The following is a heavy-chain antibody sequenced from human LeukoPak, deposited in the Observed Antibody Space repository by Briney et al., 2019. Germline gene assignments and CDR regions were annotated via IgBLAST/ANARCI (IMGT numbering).Heavy chain of an antibody. D-gene: IGHD5-18*01. CDR3: AKGGYSYGLFAFDI. V-gene: IGHV3-48*01. CDR1: GFTFSSYS. J-gene: IGHJ3*02. CDR2: ISSSSSTI. Sequence: GGSLRLSCAASGFTFSSYSMNWVRQAPGKGLEWVSYISSSSSTIYYADSVKGRFTISRDNAKNSLYLQMNSLRAEDTAVYYCAKGGYSYGLFAFDIWGQGTMVTVSS.